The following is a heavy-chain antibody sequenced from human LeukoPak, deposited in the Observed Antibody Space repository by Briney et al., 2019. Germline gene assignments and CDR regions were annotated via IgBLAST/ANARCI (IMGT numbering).Heavy chain of an antibody. V-gene: IGHV4-39*07. D-gene: IGHD4-23*01. CDR1: GFTFSSYY. CDR2: IYYSGST. CDR3: ARNRYGGGSYYFDY. J-gene: IGHJ4*02. Sequence: GSLRLSCAASGFTFSSYYMSWIRQPPGKGLEWIGSIYYSGSTYYNPSLKSRVTISVDTSKNQFSLKLSSVTSADTAIYYCARNRYGGGSYYFDYWGQGTLVTVSS.